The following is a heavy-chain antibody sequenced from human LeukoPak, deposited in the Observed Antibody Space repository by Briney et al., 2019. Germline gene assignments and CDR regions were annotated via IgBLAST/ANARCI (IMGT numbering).Heavy chain of an antibody. V-gene: IGHV3-15*01. CDR1: EFTFSYAR. Sequence: GGTLRLSCAGSEFTFSYARMSWARQGPVYRLKEVGRIKSKTDGGTTDYAAPVKGRFTISRDDSENTLYLQMNSLKTEDTGVYYCTVDTNTDSQYYWGQGTLVTVSS. CDR2: IKSKTDGGTT. D-gene: IGHD2-8*01. J-gene: IGHJ4*02. CDR3: TVDTNTDSQYY.